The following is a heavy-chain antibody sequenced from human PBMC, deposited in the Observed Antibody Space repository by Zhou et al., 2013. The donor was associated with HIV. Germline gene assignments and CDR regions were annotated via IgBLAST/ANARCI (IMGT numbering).Heavy chain of an antibody. J-gene: IGHJ6*03. V-gene: IGHV1-69*17. CDR2: IIPLFDIR. D-gene: IGHD3-16*01. CDR1: GYTFTSYG. Sequence: QVQLVQSGAEVKKPGASVRVSCKASGYTFTSYGISWVRQAPGQGLEWMGGIIPLFDIRDYAQRFQDRVTIVADKSTVTAYMELSGLRPEDTAVYYCARSVYDSRLYHYYHMDVWDKGTTVIVSS. CDR3: ARSVYDSRLYHYYHMDV.